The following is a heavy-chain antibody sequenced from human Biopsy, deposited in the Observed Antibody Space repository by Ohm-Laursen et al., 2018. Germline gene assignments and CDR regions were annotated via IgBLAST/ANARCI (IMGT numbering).Heavy chain of an antibody. CDR1: GYTFTTYY. CDR2: INPGGNST. V-gene: IGHV1-46*01. Sequence: GASVKVSCKASGYTFTTYYTHWVRQAPGQGLEWMGIINPGGNSTAYTQNFQGRVTMTWDTSTTTVYMELSSLRSEDTAVYYCVLASFDYWGQGTLVTVSS. J-gene: IGHJ4*02. CDR3: VLASFDY.